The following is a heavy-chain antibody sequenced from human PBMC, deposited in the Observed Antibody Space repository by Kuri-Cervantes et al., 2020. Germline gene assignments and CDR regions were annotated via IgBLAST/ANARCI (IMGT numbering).Heavy chain of an antibody. D-gene: IGHD2-2*01. Sequence: GESLKISCAASGFTFSDYYMSWIRQAPGKGLEWVAVIWYDGSNKYYADSVKGRFTISRDNSKNTLYLQMNSLRDEDTAVYYCARDLPAPHIVVVPAADQKYYYYYGMDVWGQGTTVTVSS. V-gene: IGHV3-33*08. CDR1: GFTFSDYY. J-gene: IGHJ6*02. CDR3: ARDLPAPHIVVVPAADQKYYYYYGMDV. CDR2: IWYDGSNK.